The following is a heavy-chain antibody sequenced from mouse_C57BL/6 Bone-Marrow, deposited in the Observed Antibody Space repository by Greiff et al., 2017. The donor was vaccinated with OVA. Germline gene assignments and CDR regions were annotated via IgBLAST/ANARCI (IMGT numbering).Heavy chain of an antibody. CDR2: INPSSGYT. Sequence: VQLQQSGAELARPGASVKMSCKASGYTFTSYTMHWVKQRPGQGLEWIGYINPSSGYTKYNQKFKDKATLTADKSSSTAYMQLSSLTSEDSAVYYCARSSVYYGYDWGYFDYWGQGTTLTVSS. V-gene: IGHV1-4*01. J-gene: IGHJ2*01. CDR3: ARSSVYYGYDWGYFDY. D-gene: IGHD2-2*01. CDR1: GYTFTSYT.